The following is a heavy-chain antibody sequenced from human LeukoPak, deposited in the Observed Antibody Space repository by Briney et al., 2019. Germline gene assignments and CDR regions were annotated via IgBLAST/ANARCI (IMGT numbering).Heavy chain of an antibody. Sequence: ASVKVSCKASGYTFTSHTIHWVRQAPGQRLEWMSWIDTSNGYIRYSPEFQGRVTITMDTSATTAYMELSNLIYEDVAVYYCARQAYTNGQSAGAFDVWGQGTMVTVSS. CDR3: ARQAYTNGQSAGAFDV. J-gene: IGHJ3*01. V-gene: IGHV1-3*03. CDR2: IDTSNGYI. D-gene: IGHD1-1*01. CDR1: GYTFTSHT.